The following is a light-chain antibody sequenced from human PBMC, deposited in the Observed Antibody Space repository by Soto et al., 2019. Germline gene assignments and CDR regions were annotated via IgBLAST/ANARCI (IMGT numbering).Light chain of an antibody. V-gene: IGLV1-40*01. Sequence: QSVLTQPPSVSGAPGQRVTISCTGSSSNIGAGYDVHWYQQLPGTAPKPLIYGNSNRPSGVPDRVSGSKSGTSASLAITGLQAEDEADYYCQSYDSSLSGYVFGTGTKVTVL. CDR3: QSYDSSLSGYV. J-gene: IGLJ1*01. CDR2: GNS. CDR1: SSNIGAGYD.